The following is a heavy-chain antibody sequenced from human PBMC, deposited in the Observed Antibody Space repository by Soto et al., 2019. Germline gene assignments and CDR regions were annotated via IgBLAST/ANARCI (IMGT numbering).Heavy chain of an antibody. J-gene: IGHJ4*02. Sequence: SLRLSCAASGFTFDDYAMHWVRQAPGKGLEWVSGISWNSGSIGYADSVKGRFTISRDNAKNSLYLQMNSLRAEDTALYYCAKDMDDVTYYFDYWGQATLVTVSS. CDR2: ISWNSGSI. CDR1: GFTFDDYA. CDR3: AKDMDDVTYYFDY. V-gene: IGHV3-9*01. D-gene: IGHD1-1*01.